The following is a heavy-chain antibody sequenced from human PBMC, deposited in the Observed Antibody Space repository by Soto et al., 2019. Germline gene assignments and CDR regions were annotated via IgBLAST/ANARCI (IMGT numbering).Heavy chain of an antibody. J-gene: IGHJ4*02. D-gene: IGHD3-22*01. CDR1: GGSISSSSYY. Sequence: SSETLSLTCTVSGGSISSSSYYWGWIRQPPGKGLEWIGSIYYSGSTYYNPSLKSRVTISVDTSKNQFSLKLSSVTAADTAVYYCARPTIYYYDSSGYFDYWGQGTLVTVSS. CDR2: IYYSGST. CDR3: ARPTIYYYDSSGYFDY. V-gene: IGHV4-39*01.